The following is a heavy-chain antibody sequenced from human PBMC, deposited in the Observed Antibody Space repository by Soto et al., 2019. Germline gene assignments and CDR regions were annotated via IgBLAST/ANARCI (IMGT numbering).Heavy chain of an antibody. D-gene: IGHD3-3*01. CDR3: ARELMTYYDFWSGSNPAGMDV. Sequence: SWTLSLTCTVSGDSINSYYWSWIRQPARKGLEWIGRIYTSGSTNYNPSLKSRVTMSVDTSKNQFSLKLNSVTAADTAVYYCARELMTYYDFWSGSNPAGMDVWGQGTTVTVSS. V-gene: IGHV4-4*07. CDR1: GDSINSYY. CDR2: IYTSGST. J-gene: IGHJ6*02.